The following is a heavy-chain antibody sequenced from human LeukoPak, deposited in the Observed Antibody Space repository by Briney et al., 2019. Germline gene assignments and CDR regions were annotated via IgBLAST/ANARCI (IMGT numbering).Heavy chain of an antibody. CDR2: IYHSGST. D-gene: IGHD6-19*01. Sequence: GSLRLSCAASGFTFSSYAMSWMRQPPGKGRECSGSIYHSGSTYFNPSLKSRVTISVDTSKTKFSLMRSSVTAADTAVYCCARGRGVYSSDWSKSFYWGQGTLVTVSS. CDR3: ARGRGVYSSDWSKSFY. CDR1: GFTFSSYA. J-gene: IGHJ4*02. V-gene: IGHV4-38-2*01.